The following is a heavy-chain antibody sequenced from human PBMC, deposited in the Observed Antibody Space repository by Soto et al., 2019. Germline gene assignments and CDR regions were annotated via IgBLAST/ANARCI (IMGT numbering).Heavy chain of an antibody. Sequence: PSETLSLTCAAYGGSFSVYYWSWIRHPPGKGLEWIGEINHSGSTNYNPSLKSRVTISVDTSKNQFSLKLSSVTAADTAVYYCARLRTPRITMVRPYYYYGMDVWGQGTTVTVSS. V-gene: IGHV4-34*01. J-gene: IGHJ6*02. CDR2: INHSGST. D-gene: IGHD3-10*01. CDR3: ARLRTPRITMVRPYYYYGMDV. CDR1: GGSFSVYY.